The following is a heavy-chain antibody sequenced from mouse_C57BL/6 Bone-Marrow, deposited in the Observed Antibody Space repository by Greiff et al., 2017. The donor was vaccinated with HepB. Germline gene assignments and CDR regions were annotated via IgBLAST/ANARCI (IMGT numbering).Heavy chain of an antibody. D-gene: IGHD2-14*01. CDR2: ISDGGSYT. CDR3: AREGTGSRFDY. Sequence: EVQGVESGGGLVKPGGSLKLSCAASGFTFSSYAMSWVRQTPEKRLEWVATISDGGSYTYYPDNVKGRFTISRDNAKNNLYLQMSHLKSEDTAMYYCAREGTGSRFDYWGQGTTLTVSS. J-gene: IGHJ2*01. CDR1: GFTFSSYA. V-gene: IGHV5-4*01.